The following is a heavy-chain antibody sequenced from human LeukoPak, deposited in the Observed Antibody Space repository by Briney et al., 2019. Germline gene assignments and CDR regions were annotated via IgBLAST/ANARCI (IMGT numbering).Heavy chain of an antibody. D-gene: IGHD6-13*01. CDR3: ARIGWHSSTWSLFDY. CDR1: GGSFSGYY. J-gene: IGHJ4*02. V-gene: IGHV4-34*01. CDR2: INHSGST. Sequence: ASETLSLTCAVYGGSFSGYYWSWIRQPPGKGLEWIGEINHSGSTNYNPSLKSRVTISVDTSKNQFSLKLSSVTAADTAVYYCARIGWHSSTWSLFDYWGQGTLVTVSS.